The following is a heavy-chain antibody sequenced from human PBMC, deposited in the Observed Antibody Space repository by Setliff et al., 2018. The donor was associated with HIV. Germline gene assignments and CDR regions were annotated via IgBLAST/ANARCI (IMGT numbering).Heavy chain of an antibody. Sequence: PSETLSLTCGVSGVSISSYYWSWIRQPPGKRLEWIGYIDHSGYTTYNPSPKSRVTISLDTSKNQVSLKLSSVAAEDTAVYYCARGGYRDGYDYWGQGALVTVSS. V-gene: IGHV4-59*01. D-gene: IGHD5-18*01. CDR1: GVSISSYY. CDR2: IDHSGYT. CDR3: ARGGYRDGYDY. J-gene: IGHJ4*02.